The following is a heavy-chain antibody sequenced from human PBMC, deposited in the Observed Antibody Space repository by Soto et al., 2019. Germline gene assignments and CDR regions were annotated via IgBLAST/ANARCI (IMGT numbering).Heavy chain of an antibody. D-gene: IGHD2-2*01. CDR1: GFTFSSYA. CDR3: ARESQLQFDY. J-gene: IGHJ4*02. Sequence: QVQLVESGGGVVQPGRSLRLSCAASGFTFSSYAMHWVRQAPGKGLEWVAVISYDGSNKYYADSVKGRFTISRDNSKNTLYLQMNSLRVEDTAVYYCARESQLQFDYWGQGTLVTVSS. V-gene: IGHV3-30-3*01. CDR2: ISYDGSNK.